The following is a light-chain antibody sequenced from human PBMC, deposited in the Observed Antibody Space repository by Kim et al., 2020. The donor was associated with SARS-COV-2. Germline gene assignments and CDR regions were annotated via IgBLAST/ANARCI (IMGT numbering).Light chain of an antibody. CDR1: SGSVSSSYY. V-gene: IGLV8-61*01. Sequence: GGTVTLPGGLSSGSVSSSYYPSWYKLTPGQAPRTPIYSTNTRSSGVPDRFSGSILGNKAALTITGAQADDESDYYCVLYMGSGISVFGGGTQLTVL. CDR2: STN. J-gene: IGLJ3*02. CDR3: VLYMGSGISV.